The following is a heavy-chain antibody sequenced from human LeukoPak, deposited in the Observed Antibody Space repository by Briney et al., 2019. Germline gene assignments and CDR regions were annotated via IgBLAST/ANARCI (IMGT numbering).Heavy chain of an antibody. CDR2: IYSGGST. Sequence: PGGSLRLSCAASGFTVSSNYMSWVRQAPGKGLEWVSVIYSGGSTYYADSGKGRFTISRDNSENTLYLQMNSLRAEDTAVYYCARGGGDEYYYDSSGYPFDYWGQGTLVTVSS. J-gene: IGHJ4*02. V-gene: IGHV3-66*02. CDR1: GFTVSSNY. CDR3: ARGGGDEYYYDSSGYPFDY. D-gene: IGHD3-22*01.